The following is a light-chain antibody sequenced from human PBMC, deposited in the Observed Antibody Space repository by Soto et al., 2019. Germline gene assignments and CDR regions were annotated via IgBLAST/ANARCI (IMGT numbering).Light chain of an antibody. CDR2: TYN. V-gene: IGLV1-44*01. Sequence: QSVLTQPPSAPGTPGQRVTISCSGSSSNIGRNTVNWYRQLPGTAPKLLIHTYNQRPSGIPDRFSGSKSGTSASLAISGLQSEDEADYYCAAWDDSLNADVFGTGTKLTVL. J-gene: IGLJ1*01. CDR1: SSNIGRNT. CDR3: AAWDDSLNADV.